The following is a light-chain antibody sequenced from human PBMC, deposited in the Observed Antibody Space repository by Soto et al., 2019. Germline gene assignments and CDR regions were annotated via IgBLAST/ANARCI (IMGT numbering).Light chain of an antibody. J-gene: IGLJ1*01. Sequence: QSALTQPASVSGSPGQSITISCTGTSSDVGGYNYVSWYQQHPGKAPKLMIYDVSNRPSGASNRFSGSKSGNTASLTISGLQAEDEADYYCSSYTGSSTIFGTGTKVTVL. V-gene: IGLV2-14*01. CDR2: DVS. CDR3: SSYTGSSTI. CDR1: SSDVGGYNY.